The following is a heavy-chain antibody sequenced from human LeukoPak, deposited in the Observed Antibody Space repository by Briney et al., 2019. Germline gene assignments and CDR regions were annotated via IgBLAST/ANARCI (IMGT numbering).Heavy chain of an antibody. V-gene: IGHV4-59*01. CDR2: IYYSGST. CDR3: ARDLAYRSSLRGTFDI. CDR1: GGSISNYF. J-gene: IGHJ3*02. Sequence: SETLSLTCTVSGGSISNYFWSWIRQAPGKGLEYIGFIYYSGSTNYNPSFKSRVTISVDTSRKQFSLKLSSVTAADTAVYYCARDLAYRSSLRGTFDIWGQGTKVTVSS. D-gene: IGHD6-19*01.